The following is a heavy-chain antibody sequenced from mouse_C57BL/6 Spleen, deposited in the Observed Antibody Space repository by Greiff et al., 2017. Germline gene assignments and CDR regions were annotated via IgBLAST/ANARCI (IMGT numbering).Heavy chain of an antibody. CDR3: ARSPSYYYGSRGYFDV. CDR1: GYTFTDYY. J-gene: IGHJ1*03. D-gene: IGHD1-1*01. V-gene: IGHV1-26*01. Sequence: EVKLQQSGPELVKPGASVKISCKASGYTFTDYYMNWVKQSHGKSLEWIGDINPNNGGTSYNQKFKGKATLTVDKSSSTAYMELRSLTSEDSAVYYCARSPSYYYGSRGYFDVWGTGTTVTVSS. CDR2: INPNNGGT.